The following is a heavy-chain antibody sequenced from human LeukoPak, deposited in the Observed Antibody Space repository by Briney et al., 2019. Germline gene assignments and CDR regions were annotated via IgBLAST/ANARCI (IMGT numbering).Heavy chain of an antibody. V-gene: IGHV4-39*01. CDR1: GGSISGRSYD. J-gene: IGHJ5*02. D-gene: IGHD1-26*01. CDR3: ARRHSGSYYGKHWFDL. CDR2: VYYTGTT. Sequence: PPQTLSLTCTVSGGSISGRSYDWGWSRQPPGKGLEWIGSVYYTGTTYYSPSLKSRVIISIDTSKNLFSLELSSVTAADTAVYYCARRHSGSYYGKHWFDLWGQGTLVTVSS.